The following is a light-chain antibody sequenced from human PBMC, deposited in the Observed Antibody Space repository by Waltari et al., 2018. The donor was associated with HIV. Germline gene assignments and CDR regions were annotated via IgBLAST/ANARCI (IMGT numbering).Light chain of an antibody. CDR1: ALPKHY. V-gene: IGLV3-25*03. CDR3: QSADLSGTYLI. Sequence: SYELTQPPSVSVSPGPTSRITCSGDALPKHYAYLYQQKPVQAPVLVIYKDSERPAAIPGRFACARAGTTLPLIISGVQAEDEADYYCQSADLSGTYLIFGGGTKLTV. CDR2: KDS. J-gene: IGLJ2*01.